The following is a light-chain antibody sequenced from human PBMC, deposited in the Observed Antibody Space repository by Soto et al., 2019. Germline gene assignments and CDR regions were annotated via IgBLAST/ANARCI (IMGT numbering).Light chain of an antibody. CDR2: DAS. CDR1: QNVNRY. Sequence: ETVLTQSPATLSLSPGERATLSCRASQNVNRYVAWYQQKPGQAPRLLIYDASTRAAGVPARFSGSGSGTDFSLSISSLEPEDFAVYSCQEHNSFGGGTKV. CDR3: QEHNS. V-gene: IGKV3-11*01. J-gene: IGKJ4*01.